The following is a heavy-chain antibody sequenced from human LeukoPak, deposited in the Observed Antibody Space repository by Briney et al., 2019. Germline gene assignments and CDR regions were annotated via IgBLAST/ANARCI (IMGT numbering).Heavy chain of an antibody. J-gene: IGHJ4*02. V-gene: IGHV4-30-2*01. CDR3: ARAGGNIFDY. CDR2: IYHSGST. CDR1: GGSISSGGYS. Sequence: PSETLSLTCAVSGGSISSGGYSWSWIRLPPGKGLEWIGYIYHSGSTYYNPSLMSRATMSIDRSKNQFSLKLSSVTAADTAVYYCARAGGNIFDYWGQGTLVTVSS. D-gene: IGHD4-23*01.